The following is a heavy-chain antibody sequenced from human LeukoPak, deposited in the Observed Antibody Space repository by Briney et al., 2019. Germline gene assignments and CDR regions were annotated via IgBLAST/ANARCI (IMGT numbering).Heavy chain of an antibody. J-gene: IGHJ4*02. CDR3: ARGGRYYFY. Sequence: GGSLRLSCAASGFTFSSYAMTWVRQAPGKGLEWVSSITDSGGTTYYADSVKGRFTISRDNSKNTLFLQMNSLRAEDTAVYYCARGGRYYFYWGQGTLVTVSS. CDR1: GFTFSSYA. CDR2: ITDSGGTT. D-gene: IGHD1-26*01. V-gene: IGHV3-23*01.